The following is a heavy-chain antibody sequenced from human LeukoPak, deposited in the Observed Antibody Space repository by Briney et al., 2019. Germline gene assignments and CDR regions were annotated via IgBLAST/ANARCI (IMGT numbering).Heavy chain of an antibody. D-gene: IGHD2/OR15-2a*01. CDR1: GFTFSSYA. J-gene: IGHJ6*02. CDR3: ARDQSTYYYYGMDV. V-gene: IGHV3-30-3*01. Sequence: PGRSLRLSCAASGFTFSSYAMHWVRQAPGKGLEWVAVISYDGSNKYYADSVKGRFTISRDNSKNTLYLQMNSLRAEDTAVYYCARDQSTYYYYGMDVWGQGTTATVSS. CDR2: ISYDGSNK.